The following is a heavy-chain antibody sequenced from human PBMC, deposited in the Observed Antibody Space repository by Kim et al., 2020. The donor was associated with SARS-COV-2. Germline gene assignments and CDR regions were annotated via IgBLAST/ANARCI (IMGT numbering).Heavy chain of an antibody. CDR1: GFTVSSNY. V-gene: IGHV3-53*01. J-gene: IGHJ3*02. D-gene: IGHD1-26*01. Sequence: GGSLRLSCAASGFTVSSNYMSWVRQAPGKGLEWVSVIYSGGSTYYADSVKGRFTISRDNSKNTLYLQMNSLRAEDTAVYYCARGGGELLGAAFDIWGQGTMVTVSS. CDR3: ARGGGELLGAAFDI. CDR2: IYSGGST.